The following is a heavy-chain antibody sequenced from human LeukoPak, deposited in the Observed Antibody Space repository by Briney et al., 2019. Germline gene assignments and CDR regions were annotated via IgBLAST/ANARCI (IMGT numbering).Heavy chain of an antibody. V-gene: IGHV1-18*01. CDR1: GYTFTSYG. CDR2: ISAYNGDT. J-gene: IGHJ4*02. Sequence: ASVKVSCKASGYTFTSYGINWVRQAPGQGLEWMGWISAYNGDTNYAQKVQGRVTMTTDTSTSTAYMELRSLGSDDTAVYYCARDRGPAVRALFDYWGQGTLVTVSS. D-gene: IGHD3-10*01. CDR3: ARDRGPAVRALFDY.